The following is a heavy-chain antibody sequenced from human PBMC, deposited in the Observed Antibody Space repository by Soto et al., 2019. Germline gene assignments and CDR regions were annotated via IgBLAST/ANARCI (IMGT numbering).Heavy chain of an antibody. V-gene: IGHV3-23*01. Sequence: PGGSLRLSCAASGFTFSTYAMGWVRQAPGKGLEWVSVFSATGVSTYNADSVKGRFTISRDNSKDTLYLEMSTLRAEDTAVYYCARAPRTYDFPYYLDYWGHGTLVTVSS. J-gene: IGHJ4*01. CDR2: FSATGVST. D-gene: IGHD3-16*01. CDR3: ARAPRTYDFPYYLDY. CDR1: GFTFSTYA.